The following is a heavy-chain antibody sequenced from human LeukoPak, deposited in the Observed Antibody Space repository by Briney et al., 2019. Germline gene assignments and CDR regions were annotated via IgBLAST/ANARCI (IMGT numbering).Heavy chain of an antibody. V-gene: IGHV1-2*02. CDR1: GYTFTGYY. CDR2: INTNSGGT. D-gene: IGHD3-9*01. Sequence: ASVKVTCKASGYTFTGYYMHWVRQAPGQGHEWMGWINTNSGGTNYAQKFQGRVTMTEDTSTDTAYMELSSLRSEDTAVYYCATLLDWLPFWGQGTLVTVSS. J-gene: IGHJ4*02. CDR3: ATLLDWLPF.